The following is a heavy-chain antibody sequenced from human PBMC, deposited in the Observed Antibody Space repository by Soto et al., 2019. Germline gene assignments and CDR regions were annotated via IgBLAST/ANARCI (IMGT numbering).Heavy chain of an antibody. D-gene: IGHD6-13*01. J-gene: IGHJ3*02. V-gene: IGHV3-23*01. Sequence: PGGSLRLSCAASGFTFSSYAMSWVRQAPGKGLEWVSAISGSGGSTYYADSVKGRFTISRDNSKNTLYLQMNSLRAEDTAVYYCAKERAHSSSWYRDAFDIWGQGTMVTV. CDR2: ISGSGGST. CDR3: AKERAHSSSWYRDAFDI. CDR1: GFTFSSYA.